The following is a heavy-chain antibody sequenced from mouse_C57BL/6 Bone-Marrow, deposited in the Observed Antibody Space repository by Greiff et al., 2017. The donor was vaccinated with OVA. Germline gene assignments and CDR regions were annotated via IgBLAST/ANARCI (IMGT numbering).Heavy chain of an antibody. CDR2: INPSNGGT. Sequence: VQLQQPGTELVKPGASVKLSCKASGYTFTSYWMHWVKQRPGQGLEWIGNINPSNGGTNYNEKFKSKATLTVDTSSSTAYMQLSSLTSEDSAVYYCARSLIYYGNYAWDYYAMDYWGQGTSVTVSS. CDR3: ARSLIYYGNYAWDYYAMDY. D-gene: IGHD2-1*01. CDR1: GYTFTSYW. J-gene: IGHJ4*01. V-gene: IGHV1-53*01.